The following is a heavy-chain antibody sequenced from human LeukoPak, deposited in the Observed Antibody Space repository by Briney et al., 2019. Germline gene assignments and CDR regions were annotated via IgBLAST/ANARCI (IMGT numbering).Heavy chain of an antibody. CDR1: EVFFDNHN. D-gene: IGHD1-26*01. Sequence: GGSLRLSCAASEVFFDNHNINWVRQAPGKGLEWLSYISSSSSVVFYADSVKGRFTISRHNARNSVYLQLNSLRDEDTAVYYCARDQYSRSLGAFDIWGQGTLVSVSS. CDR2: ISSSSSVV. J-gene: IGHJ3*02. V-gene: IGHV3-48*02. CDR3: ARDQYSRSLGAFDI.